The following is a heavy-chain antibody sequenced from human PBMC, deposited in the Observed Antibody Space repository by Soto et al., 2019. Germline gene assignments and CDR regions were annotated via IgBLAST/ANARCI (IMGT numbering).Heavy chain of an antibody. CDR3: ATFNWYFAL. CDR1: GGSISSYY. CDR2: IYYTGST. J-gene: IGHJ2*01. V-gene: IGHV4-59*01. Sequence: QVQLQELGPGLVKPSETLSLTCTVSGGSISSYYWSWIRQPPGKGLEWIGYIYYTGSTNYNPSLNSRATTSVDPSTNQFSLQLSSVTAADTAVYYCATFNWYFALWGRGTLVTVSS.